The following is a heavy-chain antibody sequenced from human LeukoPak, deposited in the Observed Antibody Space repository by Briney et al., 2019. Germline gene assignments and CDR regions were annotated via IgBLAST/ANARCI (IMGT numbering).Heavy chain of an antibody. CDR3: ARGSQVDDFWSGYRAPLDY. J-gene: IGHJ4*02. CDR1: GGSISSSGYY. D-gene: IGHD3-3*01. V-gene: IGHV4-39*01. Sequence: SETLSLTCTVSGGSISSSGYYWSWIRQTPGKGLEWIGTVYYSGSAYYNPSLKTQVTISVDTSKNQFSLKLSSVTAADTAVYYCARGSQVDDFWSGYRAPLDYWGQGTLVTVSS. CDR2: VYYSGSA.